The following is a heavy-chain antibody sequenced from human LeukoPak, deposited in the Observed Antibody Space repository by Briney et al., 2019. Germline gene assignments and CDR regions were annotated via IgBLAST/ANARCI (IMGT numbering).Heavy chain of an antibody. J-gene: IGHJ3*02. D-gene: IGHD3-10*01. CDR1: GGSISSSSYY. CDR3: ARERLWFGELLDAFDI. CDR2: IYYSGST. Sequence: SETLSLTCTVSGGSISSSSYYWGWIRQPPGKGLEWIGSIYYSGSTYYNPSLKSRVTISVDTSKNQFSLKLSSVTAADTAVYYCARERLWFGELLDAFDIWGQGTMVTVSS. V-gene: IGHV4-39*07.